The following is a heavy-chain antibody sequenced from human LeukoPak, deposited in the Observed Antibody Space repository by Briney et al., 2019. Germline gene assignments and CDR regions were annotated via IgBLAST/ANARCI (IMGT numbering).Heavy chain of an antibody. Sequence: ASVKVSCKASGGTFSSYAISWVRQAPGQGLEWMGRIIPIFGTANYAQKFQGRVTITTDGSTSTAYMELSSLRSEDTAVYYCASRIVVVTAHNLDDAFDIWGQGTMVTVSS. CDR1: GGTFSSYA. J-gene: IGHJ3*02. V-gene: IGHV1-69*05. D-gene: IGHD2-21*02. CDR3: ASRIVVVTAHNLDDAFDI. CDR2: IIPIFGTA.